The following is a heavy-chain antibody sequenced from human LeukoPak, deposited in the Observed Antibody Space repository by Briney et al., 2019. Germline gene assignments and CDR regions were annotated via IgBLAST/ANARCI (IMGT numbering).Heavy chain of an antibody. D-gene: IGHD3-10*01. CDR1: GGTIRSSNW. Sequence: SETLSLTCAVSGGTIRSSNWWSWVRQPPGKGLEWIGEINHSGSTNYNPSLKSRVTISVDTSKNQFSLKLRSVTAADTAVYYCARVEEGYGSGRRENYYYYYVDVWGKGTTVTISS. CDR3: ARVEEGYGSGRRENYYYYYVDV. V-gene: IGHV4-4*02. CDR2: INHSGST. J-gene: IGHJ6*03.